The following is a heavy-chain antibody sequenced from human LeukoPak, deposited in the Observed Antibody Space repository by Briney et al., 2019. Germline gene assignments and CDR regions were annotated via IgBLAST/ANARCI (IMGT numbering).Heavy chain of an antibody. CDR1: GFTFSDYY. J-gene: IGHJ3*02. CDR2: ISSSGSTI. CDR3: ARDTSRYSCGYVEAFDK. Sequence: GGSLRLSCAASGFTFSDYYMSWIRQAPGKGLEWVSYISSSGSTIYYADSVRGRFSISRDNAKNSLFLQMNSLRAEDTAVYYCARDTSRYSCGYVEAFDKWGQGTMVTVSS. D-gene: IGHD5-18*01. V-gene: IGHV3-11*01.